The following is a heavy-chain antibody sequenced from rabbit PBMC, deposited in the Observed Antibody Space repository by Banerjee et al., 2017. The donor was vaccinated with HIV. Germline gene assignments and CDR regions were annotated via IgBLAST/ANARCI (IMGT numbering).Heavy chain of an antibody. V-gene: IGHV1S45*01. CDR3: ARDRDGDAGYGSLAL. J-gene: IGHJ6*01. CDR1: GIDFSSYYY. CDR2: IYTSSGST. Sequence: QEQLEESGGGLVKPGGTLTLTCKASGIDFSSYYYMCWVRQAPGKGLEWIGCIYTSSGSTYYASWAKGRFTISKTSSTTVTLQMTSLTVADTATYFCARDRDGDAGYGSLALWGPGTLVTVS. D-gene: IGHD7-1*01.